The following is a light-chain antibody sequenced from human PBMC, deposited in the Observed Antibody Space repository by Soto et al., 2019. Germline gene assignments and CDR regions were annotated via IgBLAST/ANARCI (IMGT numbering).Light chain of an antibody. CDR2: ATS. CDR1: QGIAPY. V-gene: IGKV1-27*01. CDR3: QKYNSAPLT. J-gene: IGKJ4*01. Sequence: DVQLTQSPSSLCAFVGDRVTITCRASQGIAPYLAWFQQKPGTVPKLLIYATSTLQSGVPSRFSGSGSGTDLTLTINSLQPEDVGTYYCQKYNSAPLTFGGGTKVEIK.